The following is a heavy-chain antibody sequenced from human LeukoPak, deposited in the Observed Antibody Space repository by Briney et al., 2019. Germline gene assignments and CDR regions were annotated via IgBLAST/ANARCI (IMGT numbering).Heavy chain of an antibody. CDR3: ARVHYGSGSYYKGGPDY. J-gene: IGHJ4*02. V-gene: IGHV4-31*03. CDR2: IYYSGST. Sequence: SETLSLTCTVSGGSISSGGYYWSWIRQHPGKGLEWIGYIYYSGSTYYHPSLKSRVTISVDTSKNQFSLKLSSVTAADTAVYYCARVHYGSGSYYKGGPDYWGQGTLVTVSS. D-gene: IGHD3-10*01. CDR1: GGSISSGGYY.